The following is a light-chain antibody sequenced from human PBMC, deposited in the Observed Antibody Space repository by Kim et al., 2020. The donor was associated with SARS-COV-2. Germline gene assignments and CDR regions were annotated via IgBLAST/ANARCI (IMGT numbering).Light chain of an antibody. V-gene: IGLV2-14*03. CDR2: DVT. Sequence: QSALTQPASVPGSPGQSITISCTGTSRDVGAYNYVSWYQQHPGKAPKLIIYDVTYRPSGVSDRFSGSKAGNTASLTIFGLQAEDEADYYCSSYTSSTTRVFGGGTQLTVL. CDR1: SRDVGAYNY. CDR3: SSYTSSTTRV. J-gene: IGLJ2*01.